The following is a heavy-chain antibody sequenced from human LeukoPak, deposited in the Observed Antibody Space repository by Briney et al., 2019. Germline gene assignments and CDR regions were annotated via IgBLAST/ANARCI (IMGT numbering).Heavy chain of an antibody. CDR1: GYTFTNYD. CDR2: MNPNSGNT. CDR3: ARELRKDDC. V-gene: IGHV1-8*01. J-gene: IGHJ4*02. D-gene: IGHD1-26*01. Sequence: ASVKVSCKASGYTFTNYDINWVRQATGQGLEWMGYMNPNSGNTGYAQKFQGRITMTRDTSIGTAYMELSSQRSEDTAVYYCARELRKDDCWGQGTLVTVSS.